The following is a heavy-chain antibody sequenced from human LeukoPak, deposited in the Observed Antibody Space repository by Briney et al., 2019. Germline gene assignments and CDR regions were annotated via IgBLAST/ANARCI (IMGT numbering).Heavy chain of an antibody. CDR1: GFTFSSYW. Sequence: PGGSLRLSCAASGFTFSSYWMSWVRQAPGQGLEWVANINQDGSEKYYVDSVKGRFTISRDNAKNSLYLQMNTLRAEDTAVYYCARALGWLPENYWGQGTLVTVSS. CDR3: ARALGWLPENY. CDR2: INQDGSEK. J-gene: IGHJ4*02. V-gene: IGHV3-7*01. D-gene: IGHD5-24*01.